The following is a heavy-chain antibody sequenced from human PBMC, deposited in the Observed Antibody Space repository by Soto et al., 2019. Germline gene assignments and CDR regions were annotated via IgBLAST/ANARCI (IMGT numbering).Heavy chain of an antibody. CDR2: VIPFLGTA. CDR3: ARGLSSYGSGSCSGGFDP. D-gene: IGHD3-10*01. Sequence: QVQLVQSGAEVEKPGSSVKVSCRASGGTFSSSYISWVRQAPGQGLEWLGGVIPFLGTANYAQKFQGRVTITADESTSTVFLALSSLRSEDTAIDYCARGLSSYGSGSCSGGFDPWGQETLVTVSP. CDR1: GGTFSSSY. V-gene: IGHV1-69*01. J-gene: IGHJ5*02.